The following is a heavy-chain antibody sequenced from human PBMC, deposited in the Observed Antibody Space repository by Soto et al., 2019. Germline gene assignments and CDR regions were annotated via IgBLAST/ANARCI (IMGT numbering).Heavy chain of an antibody. Sequence: QVQLQESGPGLVKPSQTLSLTCTVSGGSITSGGYYWSWIRQHPGKGMGWIGYIYYSGSTYYNPSLKSRVTISVDPSKDQFSLKLSSVTAADTAVYYCARVGGINWFDPWGQGPLVTVAS. V-gene: IGHV4-31*03. CDR3: ARVGGINWFDP. CDR2: IYYSGST. D-gene: IGHD3-16*01. J-gene: IGHJ5*02. CDR1: GGSITSGGYY.